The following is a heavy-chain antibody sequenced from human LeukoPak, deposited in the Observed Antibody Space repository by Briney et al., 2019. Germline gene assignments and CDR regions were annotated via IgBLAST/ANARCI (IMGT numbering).Heavy chain of an antibody. D-gene: IGHD3-3*01. CDR2: IRYDGSNK. CDR1: GFTFSSYG. Sequence: GGSLRLSCAASGFTFSSYGMHWVRQAPGKGLEWVAFIRYDGSNKYYADSVKGRFTISRDNSKNTLYLQMNSLRAEDTAVYYCAKDDGVFYDFWSGTQGYFDYWGQGTLVTVSS. V-gene: IGHV3-30*02. CDR3: AKDDGVFYDFWSGTQGYFDY. J-gene: IGHJ4*02.